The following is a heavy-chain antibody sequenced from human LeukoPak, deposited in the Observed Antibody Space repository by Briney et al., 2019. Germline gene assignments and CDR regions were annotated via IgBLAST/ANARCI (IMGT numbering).Heavy chain of an antibody. CDR1: GFTVSSNY. D-gene: IGHD1-26*01. V-gene: IGHV3-15*01. J-gene: IGHJ4*02. CDR2: IKSKTDGGTT. CDR3: TTKGSIRGGDY. Sequence: GGSLRLSCAASGFTVSSNYMSWVRQAPGKGLEWVGRIKSKTDGGTTDYAAPVKGSFTISRDDSKNTLYLQMNSLKTEDTAVYYCTTKGSIRGGDYWGQGTLVTVSS.